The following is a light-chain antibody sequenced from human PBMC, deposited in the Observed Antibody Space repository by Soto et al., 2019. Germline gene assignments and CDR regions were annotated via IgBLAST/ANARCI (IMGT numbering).Light chain of an antibody. CDR2: GVS. J-gene: IGLJ1*01. CDR3: ISYTGSSTSYV. Sequence: HSVLNQPASVSGSPGQSITISCSGTRSDIGSYNYVAWYQQFPGKTPKILIYGVSNRPSGVSSRFSGSKSGNTASLTISGLQAEDEADYYCISYTGSSTSYVFGSGTKVTV. V-gene: IGLV2-14*01. CDR1: RSDIGSYNY.